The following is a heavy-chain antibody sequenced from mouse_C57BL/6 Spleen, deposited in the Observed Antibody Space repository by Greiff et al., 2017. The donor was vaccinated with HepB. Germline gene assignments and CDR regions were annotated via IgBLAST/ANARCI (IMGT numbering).Heavy chain of an antibody. V-gene: IGHV5-9-1*02. Sequence: EVKLVESGEGLVKPGGSLKLSCAASGFTFSSYAMSWVRQTPEKRLEWVAYISSGGDYIYYADTVKGRFTISRDNARNTLYLQMSSLKSEDTAMYYWTRDDRAWFAYWGQGTLVTVSA. CDR2: ISSGGDYI. CDR1: GFTFSSYA. J-gene: IGHJ3*01. CDR3: TRDDRAWFAY.